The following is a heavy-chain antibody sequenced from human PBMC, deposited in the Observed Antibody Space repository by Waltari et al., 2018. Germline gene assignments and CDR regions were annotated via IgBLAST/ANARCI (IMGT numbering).Heavy chain of an antibody. CDR2: IGSGGET. CDR3: AKDLYWWTAADY. Sequence: EVQLLESGGGLIQPGGSLRLPCAASGFIFSTNAISWVRQSPGKGLEWVSGIGSGGETHYTDSVKGRFTISRDNSKSSLYLQMNSLRAEDTAVYYCAKDLYWWTAADYWGQGILVTVSS. V-gene: IGHV3-23*01. CDR1: GFIFSTNA. D-gene: IGHD6-13*01. J-gene: IGHJ4*02.